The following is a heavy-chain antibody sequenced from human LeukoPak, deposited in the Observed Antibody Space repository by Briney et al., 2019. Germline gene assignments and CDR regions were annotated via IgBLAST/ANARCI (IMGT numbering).Heavy chain of an antibody. Sequence: SETLSLTCTVSGGSISSYYWSWIRQPPGKGLEWTGYIYYSGSTNYNPSLKSRVTIPVDTSKNQFSLKLSSVTAADTAVYYCARHSRGPYYDILTGYYKGDAFDIWGQGTMVTVSS. CDR1: GGSISSYY. CDR2: IYYSGST. V-gene: IGHV4-59*08. D-gene: IGHD3-9*01. J-gene: IGHJ3*02. CDR3: ARHSRGPYYDILTGYYKGDAFDI.